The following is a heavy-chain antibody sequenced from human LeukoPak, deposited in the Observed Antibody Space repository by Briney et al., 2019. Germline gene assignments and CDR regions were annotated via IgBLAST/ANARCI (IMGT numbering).Heavy chain of an antibody. D-gene: IGHD3-22*01. J-gene: IGHJ4*02. CDR2: IYTSGST. CDR3: ASSQLHYYDSSGYPVN. CDR1: GGSISSGSYY. Sequence: SETLSLTCTVSGGSISSGSYYWSWIRQPAGKGLEWIGRIYTSGSTNYNPSLKSRVTISVDTSKNQFSLKLSSVTAADTAVYYCASSQLHYYDSSGYPVNWGQGTLVTVSS. V-gene: IGHV4-61*02.